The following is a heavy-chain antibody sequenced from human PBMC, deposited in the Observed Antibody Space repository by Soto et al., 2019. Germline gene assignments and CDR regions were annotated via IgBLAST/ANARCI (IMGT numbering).Heavy chain of an antibody. Sequence: PGGSLRLSCAASGFIFKDFAMSWVRQAPGKGQEWVSTITTSDDITYSADSVRGRFTISRDNSANTLFLQMSSLRGDDTATYYCTKGDSSGYFDPSSGYSTPDHWGQGTQVTVSS. CDR1: GFIFKDFA. CDR2: ITTSDDIT. D-gene: IGHD3-3*01. J-gene: IGHJ5*02. V-gene: IGHV3-23*01. CDR3: TKGDSSGYFDPSSGYSTPDH.